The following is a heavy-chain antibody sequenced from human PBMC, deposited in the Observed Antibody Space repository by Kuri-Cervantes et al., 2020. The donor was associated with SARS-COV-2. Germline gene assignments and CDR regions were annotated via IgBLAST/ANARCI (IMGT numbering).Heavy chain of an antibody. CDR3: ARVGYDFWSGYDFDY. CDR2: MNPNSGNT. J-gene: IGHJ4*02. CDR1: GYTFTGYY. V-gene: IGHV1-8*03. D-gene: IGHD3-3*01. Sequence: ASVKVSCKASGYTFTGYYMHWVRQAPGQGLEWMGWMNPNSGNTGYAQKFQGRVTITRNTSISTAYMELSSLRSEDTAVYYCARVGYDFWSGYDFDYWGQGTLVTVSS.